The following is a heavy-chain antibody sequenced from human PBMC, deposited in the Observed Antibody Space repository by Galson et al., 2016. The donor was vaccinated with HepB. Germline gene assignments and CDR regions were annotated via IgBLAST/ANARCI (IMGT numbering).Heavy chain of an antibody. CDR1: GYRFPTYG. J-gene: IGHJ4*02. Sequence: SVKVSCKASGYRFPTYGISWVRQAPGQGLEWLGWISANSGNTIYAQKFQDRVTITRDTSESTVYMDLRSLRADDTAVYYCARDVQFRFDYWGQGTLVTVSS. CDR3: ARDVQFRFDY. V-gene: IGHV1-18*04. D-gene: IGHD4-11*01. CDR2: ISANSGNT.